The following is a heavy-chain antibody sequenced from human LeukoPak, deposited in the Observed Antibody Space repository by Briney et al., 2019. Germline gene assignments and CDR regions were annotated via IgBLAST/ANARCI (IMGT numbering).Heavy chain of an antibody. D-gene: IGHD6-6*01. J-gene: IGHJ6*02. CDR3: ARSAARLRYYYAMDV. V-gene: IGHV3-53*04. CDR1: GFSVSNTY. Sequence: GGSLRLSCAASGFSVSNTYMSWVRQAPGKGLEWVSLIYSGDSGVSTYYADSVKGRFTISRHNSKNTLYLQMSSLRAEDTAVYFCARSAARLRYYYAMDVWGQGTTVTVCS. CDR2: IYSGDSGVST.